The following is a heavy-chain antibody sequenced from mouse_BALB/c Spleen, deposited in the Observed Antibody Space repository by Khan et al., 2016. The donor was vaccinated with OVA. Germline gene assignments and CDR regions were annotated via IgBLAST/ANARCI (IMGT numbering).Heavy chain of an antibody. CDR1: GYTFINYW. Sequence: VQLQQSGAELAKPGASVKMSCKASGYTFINYWILWVKQRPGQGLEWIGYINPSTAYTEYNQNFKDKATLTADKSSRTAYMQLSRLTSEDSAVYYCARRGLRWDFDYWGQGTTLTVSS. V-gene: IGHV1-7*01. CDR2: INPSTAYT. J-gene: IGHJ2*01. D-gene: IGHD1-1*01. CDR3: ARRGLRWDFDY.